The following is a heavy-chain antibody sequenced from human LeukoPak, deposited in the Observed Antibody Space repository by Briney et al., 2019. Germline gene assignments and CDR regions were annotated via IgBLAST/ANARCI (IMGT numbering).Heavy chain of an antibody. CDR2: ISSSGSTI. CDR3: ARVGRYFGWLLQGVFDY. CDR1: GFTFSSYE. V-gene: IGHV3-48*03. Sequence: GGSLRLSCAASGFTFSSYEMNWVRQAPGKGLEWVSYISSSGSTIYYADSVKGRFTISRDNAKNSLYLQMNSLRAEDTAVYYCARVGRYFGWLLQGVFDYWGQGTLVTVSS. J-gene: IGHJ4*02. D-gene: IGHD3-9*01.